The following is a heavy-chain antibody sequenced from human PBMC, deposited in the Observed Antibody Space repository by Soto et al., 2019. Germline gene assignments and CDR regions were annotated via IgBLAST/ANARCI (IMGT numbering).Heavy chain of an antibody. V-gene: IGHV4-59*01. J-gene: IGHJ6*02. CDR2: IYYSGST. D-gene: IGHD6-6*01. Sequence: SETLSLTCTVSGGSISSYYWSWIRQPPGKGLEWIGYIYYSGSTNYNPSLKSRVTISVDTSKDQFSLKLSSVTAADTAVYYCARSYSSSSQYYYYYYGMDVWGQGTTVTVSS. CDR3: ARSYSSSSQYYYYYYGMDV. CDR1: GGSISSYY.